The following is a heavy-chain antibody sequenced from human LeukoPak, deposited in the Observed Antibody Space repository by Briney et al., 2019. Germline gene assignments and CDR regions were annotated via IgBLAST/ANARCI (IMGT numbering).Heavy chain of an antibody. CDR3: VRGSYCSGGSCYADLDY. V-gene: IGHV4-38-2*01. CDR1: GFSISSGYY. Sequence: SETLSLTCAVSGFSISSGYYWGWIRQPPGKGLEWIGSIYHGGSTYYNPSLKSRVTISVDTSKNQFSLKLTSVTAADTAVYYCVRGSYCSGGSCYADLDYWGQGTLVTVSS. CDR2: IYHGGST. J-gene: IGHJ4*02. D-gene: IGHD2-15*01.